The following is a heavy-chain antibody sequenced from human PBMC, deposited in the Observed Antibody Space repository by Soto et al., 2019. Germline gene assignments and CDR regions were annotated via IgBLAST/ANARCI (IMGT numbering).Heavy chain of an antibody. J-gene: IGHJ6*02. CDR3: ARDQGAAGIFWGRIAPFMDV. V-gene: IGHV6-1*01. CDR1: GDSVSSNSAA. CDR2: TYYRSKWYN. Sequence: SQTLSLTCAISGDSVSSNSAAWNWIRQSPSRGLEWLGRTYYRSKWYNDYAVSVKSRITINPDTSKNQFSLQLNSVTPEDTAVYYCARDQGAAGIFWGRIAPFMDVSGQGITVTVSS. D-gene: IGHD6-25*01.